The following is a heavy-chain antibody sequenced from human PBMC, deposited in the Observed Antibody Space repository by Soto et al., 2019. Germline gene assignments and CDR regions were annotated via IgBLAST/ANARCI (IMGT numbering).Heavy chain of an antibody. Sequence: QVQLVESGGGVAQPGRSLRLSCTVSGFTFSGHAMLWVRQAPGKGLEWVTQIWYDESNKYYAESVKGRFTISRDNSKNTLYLQMNSLRVEDTAVYYCARDGQGLAPYALDVWGQGTSVTVSS. D-gene: IGHD6-19*01. J-gene: IGHJ6*02. CDR2: IWYDESNK. CDR3: ARDGQGLAPYALDV. CDR1: GFTFSGHA. V-gene: IGHV3-33*01.